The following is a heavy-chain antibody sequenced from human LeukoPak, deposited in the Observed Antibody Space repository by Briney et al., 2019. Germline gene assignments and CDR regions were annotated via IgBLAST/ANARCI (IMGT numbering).Heavy chain of an antibody. CDR1: GGSISSGGYY. Sequence: SETLSLTCTVSGGSISSGGYYWSWIRQHPGKGLEWIGYIYYSGSTYCNPSLKSRVTISVDTSKNQFSLKLSSVTAADTAVYYCAREKWGSSWYDFDYWGQGTLVTVSS. J-gene: IGHJ4*02. CDR2: IYYSGST. D-gene: IGHD6-13*01. CDR3: AREKWGSSWYDFDY. V-gene: IGHV4-31*03.